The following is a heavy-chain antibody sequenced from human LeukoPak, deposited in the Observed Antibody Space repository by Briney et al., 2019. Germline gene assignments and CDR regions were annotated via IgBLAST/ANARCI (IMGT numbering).Heavy chain of an antibody. Sequence: PGRSLRLSCAASGFTFGSYGTHWVRQAPGKGLEWVAVIWYDGSNKYYADSVKGRFTISRDNSKNTLYLQMNSLRAEDTAVYYCARETLSRGGDCYYDYWGQGTLVTVSS. CDR1: GFTFGSYG. V-gene: IGHV3-33*01. CDR3: ARETLSRGGDCYYDY. D-gene: IGHD2-21*01. J-gene: IGHJ4*02. CDR2: IWYDGSNK.